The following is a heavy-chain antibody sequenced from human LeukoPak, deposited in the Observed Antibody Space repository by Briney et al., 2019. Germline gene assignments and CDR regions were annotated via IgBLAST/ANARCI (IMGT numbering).Heavy chain of an antibody. J-gene: IGHJ4*02. V-gene: IGHV1-2*02. D-gene: IGHD2-15*01. CDR1: GYTFTGYY. Sequence: ASVKVSCKASGYTFTGYYMHWVRQAPGQGLEWMGWINPNSGGTNYTQKFQGRVTMTKDTSISTAYMELSRPRSDDTAVYYCARNSYLDCSGGSCYGPLFRYWGQGTLVTVSS. CDR2: INPNSGGT. CDR3: ARNSYLDCSGGSCYGPLFRY.